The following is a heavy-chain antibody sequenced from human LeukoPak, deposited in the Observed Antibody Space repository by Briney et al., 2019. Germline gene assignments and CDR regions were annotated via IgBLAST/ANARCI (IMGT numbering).Heavy chain of an antibody. D-gene: IGHD2-21*02. CDR1: GGSFSGYY. J-gene: IGHJ4*02. CDR2: INHSGST. CDR3: ARLTRTYCGGDCYFFDY. Sequence: SETLSLTCAVYGGSFSGYYWSWIRQPPGKGLEWIGEINHSGSTNYNPSLKSRVTISVDTSKNQFSLKLSSVTAADTAVYYCARLTRTYCGGDCYFFDYWGQGTLVTVSS. V-gene: IGHV4-34*01.